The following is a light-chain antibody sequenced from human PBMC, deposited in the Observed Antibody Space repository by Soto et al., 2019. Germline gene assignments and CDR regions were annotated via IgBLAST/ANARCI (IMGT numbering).Light chain of an antibody. CDR3: EQYATSARLT. CDR1: QSVSQY. V-gene: IGKV3-20*01. CDR2: AAS. J-gene: IGKJ3*01. Sequence: EIVLTQSPGTLSWSLGERATLSCRASQSVSQYLAWYQQKPGQVPRLLIYAASSRASGIPDRFSGSGSGTGFTLTINGLEPEDFAVYYCEQYATSARLTFGPGTNVDI.